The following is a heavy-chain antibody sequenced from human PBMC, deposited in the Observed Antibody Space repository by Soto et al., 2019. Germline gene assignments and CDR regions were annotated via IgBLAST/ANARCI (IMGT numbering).Heavy chain of an antibody. CDR2: IIPIFGTA. D-gene: IGHD3-10*01. CDR1: GGTFSSYA. CDR3: ARFPTYYYGSGSDGRVY. Sequence: QVQLVQSGAEVKKPGSSVKVSCKASGGTFSSYAISWVRQAPGQGLEWMGGIIPIFGTANYAQKFQGRVTIAADESTSTAYMELSSLRSEDTAVYYCARFPTYYYGSGSDGRVYWGQGTLVTVSS. V-gene: IGHV1-69*01. J-gene: IGHJ4*02.